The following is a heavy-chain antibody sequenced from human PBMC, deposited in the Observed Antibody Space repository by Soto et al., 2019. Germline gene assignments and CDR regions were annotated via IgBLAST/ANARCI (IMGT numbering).Heavy chain of an antibody. J-gene: IGHJ4*02. CDR1: GYSFPMYW. V-gene: IGHV5-51*01. D-gene: IGHD6-19*01. CDR3: ARPDSSSIDY. Sequence: PGESLKISCQASGYSFPMYWIGWVRQVPGKGLEWMGIIYPGDSDTRYSPSFQGQVTISADKSINTAYLQLTNLKASDTAMYYCARPDSSSIDYWGQGTLVTVSS. CDR2: IYPGDSDT.